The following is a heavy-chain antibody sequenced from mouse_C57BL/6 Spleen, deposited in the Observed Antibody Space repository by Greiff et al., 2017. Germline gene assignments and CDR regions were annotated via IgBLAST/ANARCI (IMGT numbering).Heavy chain of an antibody. Sequence: VHLQQSGPELVKPGASVKIPCKASGYTFTDYNMDWVKQSHGKSLEWIGDINPNNGGTIYNQKFKGKATLTVDKSSSTAYMELRSLTSEDTAVYYCARGYYDYDYYAMDYWGQGTSVTVSS. D-gene: IGHD2-4*01. CDR2: INPNNGGT. CDR1: GYTFTDYN. V-gene: IGHV1-18*01. CDR3: ARGYYDYDYYAMDY. J-gene: IGHJ4*01.